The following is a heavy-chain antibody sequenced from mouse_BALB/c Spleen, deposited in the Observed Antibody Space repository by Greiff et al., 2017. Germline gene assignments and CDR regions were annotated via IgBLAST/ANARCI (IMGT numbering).Heavy chain of an antibody. CDR2: ISSGSSTI. J-gene: IGHJ3*01. CDR3: ARVGDDYDVWFAY. V-gene: IGHV5-17*02. CDR1: GFTFSSFG. D-gene: IGHD2-4*01. Sequence: EVQLVESGGGLVQPGGSRKLSCAASGFTFSSFGMHWVRQAPEKGLEWVAYISSGSSTIYYADTVKGRFTISRDNPKNTLFLQMTSLRSEDTAMYYCARVGDDYDVWFAYWGQGTLVTVSA.